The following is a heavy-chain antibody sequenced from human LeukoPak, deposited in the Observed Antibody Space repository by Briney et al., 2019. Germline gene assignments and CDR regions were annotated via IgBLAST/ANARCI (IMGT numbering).Heavy chain of an antibody. D-gene: IGHD5-12*01. CDR3: ARGYMIDY. V-gene: IGHV4-59*01. J-gene: IGHJ4*02. CDR2: IYYSGST. CDR1: GGSISSYY. Sequence: SETLSLTCTVSGGSISSYYWSWIRQPPGKGLEWIGYIYYSGSTNYNPSLKSRVTISVDTSKNQFSLKLSSVTAADTAVYYRARGYMIDYWGQGTLVTVSS.